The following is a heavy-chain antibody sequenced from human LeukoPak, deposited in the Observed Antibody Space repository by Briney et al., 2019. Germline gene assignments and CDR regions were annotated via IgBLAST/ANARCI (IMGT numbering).Heavy chain of an antibody. Sequence: PGGSLRLSCAASGFTFSDYWMHWVRQAPGKGLQWVAFILNDGSNKYYADSVKGRFTISRDNSKNTLYLQMNSLRAEDTALYYCAKPPYDSPLFHYWGQGTLVTVSS. J-gene: IGHJ4*02. D-gene: IGHD3-22*01. V-gene: IGHV3-30*02. CDR2: ILNDGSNK. CDR1: GFTFSDYW. CDR3: AKPPYDSPLFHY.